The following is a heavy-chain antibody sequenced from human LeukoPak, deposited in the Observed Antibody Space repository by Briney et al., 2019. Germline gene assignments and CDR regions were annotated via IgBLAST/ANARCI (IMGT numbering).Heavy chain of an antibody. V-gene: IGHV3-48*03. D-gene: IGHD3-10*01. J-gene: IGHJ3*02. CDR2: ISSRGSTI. CDR1: GFTVSSNY. CDR3: AREGYGSHALDI. Sequence: GGSLRLSCAASGFTVSSNYMNWVRQAPGKGLEWVSNISSRGSTIYYADSVKGRFTISRDNAKNSLYLQMNSLRAEDTAVYYCAREGYGSHALDIWGQGTMVTVSS.